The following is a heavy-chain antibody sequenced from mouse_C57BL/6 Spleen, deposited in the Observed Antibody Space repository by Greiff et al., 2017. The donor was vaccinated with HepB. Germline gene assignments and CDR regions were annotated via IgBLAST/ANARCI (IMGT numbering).Heavy chain of an antibody. CDR2: IYPGDGDT. V-gene: IGHV1-82*01. D-gene: IGHD2-2*01. CDR3: ARPSLCYGYGWFAY. J-gene: IGHJ3*01. Sequence: QVQLQQSGPELVKPGASVKISCKASGYAFSSSWMNWVKQRPGKGLEWIGRIYPGDGDTNYNGKFKGKATLTADKSSSTAYMQLSSLTSEDSAVYFCARPSLCYGYGWFAYWGQGTLVTVSA. CDR1: GYAFSSSW.